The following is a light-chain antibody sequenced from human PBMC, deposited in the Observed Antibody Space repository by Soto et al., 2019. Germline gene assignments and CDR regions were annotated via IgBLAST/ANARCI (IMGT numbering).Light chain of an antibody. V-gene: IGKV3-20*01. J-gene: IGKJ1*01. CDR1: QSINSF. CDR3: QQYGGSPRT. CDR2: GAS. Sequence: EIVLTQSPGTLSLSPGEGATLSCRASQSINSFLAWYQQRRGQATRLLIHGASNRATGIPDRFSGSGSGPDFTLTISRLEPEDFEVYYCQQYGGSPRTLGQGTKVDIK.